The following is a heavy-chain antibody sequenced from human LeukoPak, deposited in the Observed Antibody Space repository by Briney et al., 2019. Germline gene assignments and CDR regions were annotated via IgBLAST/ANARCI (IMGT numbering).Heavy chain of an antibody. J-gene: IGHJ4*02. D-gene: IGHD1-26*01. V-gene: IGHV1-69*13. CDR3: ARDLPRTIVGAIQLDY. CDR2: IIPIFGTA. Sequence: SVKVSCKASGGTFSSYAISWVRQAPGQGLEWMGGIIPIFGTANYAQKFQGRVTITADESTSTAYMELSSLKSEDTAVYYCARDLPRTIVGAIQLDYWGQGTLVTASS. CDR1: GGTFSSYA.